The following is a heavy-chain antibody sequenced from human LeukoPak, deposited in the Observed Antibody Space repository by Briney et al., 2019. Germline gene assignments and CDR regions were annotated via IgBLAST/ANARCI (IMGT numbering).Heavy chain of an antibody. CDR2: ISYDGSNK. Sequence: PGGSLRLSCAASGFTFSSYAMHWLRPAPGKGLEWVAVISYDGSNKYYADSVKGRFTIARDNSKNTLYLQMNSLRAEDTAVYYCARGRVVGASGASRVGDWYFDLWGRGTLVTVS. CDR1: GFTFSSYA. D-gene: IGHD1-26*01. V-gene: IGHV3-30-3*01. CDR3: ARGRVVGASGASRVGDWYFDL. J-gene: IGHJ2*01.